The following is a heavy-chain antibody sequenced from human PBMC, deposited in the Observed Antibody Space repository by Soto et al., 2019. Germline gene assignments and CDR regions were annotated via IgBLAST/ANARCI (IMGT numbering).Heavy chain of an antibody. J-gene: IGHJ4*02. Sequence: VTPPLPRPVFGGPLRDSGCFWGLLRQPPGKGLEWIGSVYYSGSTYYNPSLKSRVTISVDTSKNQFSLKLSSVTAADTAVYYCARLTHSGGSCYWGQGTLVTVSS. CDR2: VYYSGST. V-gene: IGHV4-39*01. CDR1: GGPLRDSGCF. CDR3: ARLTHSGGSCY. D-gene: IGHD2-15*01.